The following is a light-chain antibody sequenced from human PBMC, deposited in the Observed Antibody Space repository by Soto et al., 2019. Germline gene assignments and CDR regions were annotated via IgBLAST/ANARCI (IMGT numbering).Light chain of an antibody. J-gene: IGKJ5*01. CDR3: QQRSNWPPPIT. Sequence: EIVLTQAPAPLSLSPGERATLSCRASQSVSSYLAWYQQKPGQAPRLLLYDASNRATGIPARFSGSGSGTDFTLTISSLEPEEFAVDYCQQRSNWPPPITFGQGTRLEI. CDR1: QSVSSY. V-gene: IGKV3-11*01. CDR2: DAS.